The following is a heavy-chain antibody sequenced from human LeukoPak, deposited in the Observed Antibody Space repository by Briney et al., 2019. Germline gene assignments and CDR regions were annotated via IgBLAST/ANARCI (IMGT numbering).Heavy chain of an antibody. V-gene: IGHV1-2*02. CDR3: ARVICSSTSCYDYYYMDV. Sequence: ASVKVSCKASGYTFTGYYMHWVRQAPGQGLEWMGWINPNSGGTNYAQKFQGRVTMTRDTSISTAYMELSRLRSDDTAVYYCARVICSSTSCYDYYYMDVWGKGTTVTISS. J-gene: IGHJ6*03. D-gene: IGHD2-2*01. CDR2: INPNSGGT. CDR1: GYTFTGYY.